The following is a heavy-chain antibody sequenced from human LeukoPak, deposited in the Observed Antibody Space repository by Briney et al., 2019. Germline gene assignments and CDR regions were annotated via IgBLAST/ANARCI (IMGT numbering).Heavy chain of an antibody. CDR1: GLTVSSNY. J-gene: IGHJ4*02. D-gene: IGHD2-2*01. V-gene: IGHV3-66*02. Sequence: GGSLRLSCAVSGLTVSSNYMTWVRQVPGKGLEWVSFIYSGSSTYYADSVKGRFTISRDNSKNTLYLQMNSLRAEDTAVYYCARDGANIVVVPAAHWGYFDYWGQGTLVTVSS. CDR3: ARDGANIVVVPAAHWGYFDY. CDR2: IYSGSST.